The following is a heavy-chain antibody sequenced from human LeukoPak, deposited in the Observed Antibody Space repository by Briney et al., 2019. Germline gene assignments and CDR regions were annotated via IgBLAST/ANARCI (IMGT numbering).Heavy chain of an antibody. V-gene: IGHV4-59*12. CDR3: ARGQGGLDP. J-gene: IGHJ5*02. CDR1: GGSISSYY. D-gene: IGHD2-15*01. Sequence: SETLSLTCTVSGGSISSYYWSWIRQPPGKGLEWIGSIYYSGSTYYNPSLKSRVTISVDTSKNQFSLKLSSVTAADTAVYYCARGQGGLDPWGQGTLVTVSS. CDR2: IYYSGST.